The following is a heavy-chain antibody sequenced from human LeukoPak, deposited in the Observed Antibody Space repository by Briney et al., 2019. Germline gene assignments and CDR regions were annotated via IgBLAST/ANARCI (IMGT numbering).Heavy chain of an antibody. J-gene: IGHJ6*03. V-gene: IGHV3-48*01. D-gene: IGHD2-2*03. CDR3: ARVDIVVVPAAIASNYYYYYMDV. CDR2: ISSSSGTI. CDR1: GFTFSSYS. Sequence: GGSLRLSCAASGFTFSSYSMNWVRQAQGKGLEWVSYISSSSGTINYADSVKGRFTVSRDNAKNSLYLQMNSLRAEDTAVYYCARVDIVVVPAAIASNYYYYYMDVWGKGTTVTVSS.